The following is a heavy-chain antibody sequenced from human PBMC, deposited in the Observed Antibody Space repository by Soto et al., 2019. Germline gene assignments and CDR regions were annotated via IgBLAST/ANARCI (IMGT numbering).Heavy chain of an antibody. Sequence: LRLSCAVSGFSVSNTYMSWVRQAPGKGLEWISVIYRGRATYYADSVKGRFTISRDDSRNTVYLQMNSLTTEDTAVYFCARDRSDSSRADSFDIWGQGTMVTVSS. CDR3: ARDRSDSSRADSFDI. J-gene: IGHJ3*02. CDR2: IYRGRAT. CDR1: GFSVSNTY. V-gene: IGHV3-53*01. D-gene: IGHD6-25*01.